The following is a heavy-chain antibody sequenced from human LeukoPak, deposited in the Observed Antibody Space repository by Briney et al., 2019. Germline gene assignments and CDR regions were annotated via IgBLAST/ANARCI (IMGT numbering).Heavy chain of an antibody. J-gene: IGHJ2*01. D-gene: IGHD3-22*01. CDR3: ARDFGVVVIGYFDL. Sequence: SVKVSCKASGGTFSSYAISWVRQAPGQGLEWMGGIIPIFGTANYAQKFQGRVTITADKSTSTAYMELSSLRSEDTAVYYCARDFGVVVIGYFDLWGRGTLVTVSS. CDR2: IIPIFGTA. V-gene: IGHV1-69*06. CDR1: GGTFSSYA.